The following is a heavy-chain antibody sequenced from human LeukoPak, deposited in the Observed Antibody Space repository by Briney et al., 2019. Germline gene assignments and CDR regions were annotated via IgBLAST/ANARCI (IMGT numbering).Heavy chain of an antibody. CDR2: IYYSGST. CDR3: ARSSLYSSSSRYYYYYMDV. V-gene: IGHV4-59*08. D-gene: IGHD6-6*01. CDR1: GGSISSYY. J-gene: IGHJ6*03. Sequence: SETLSLTCTVSGGSISSYYWNWVRQPPGQGLEWIGYIYYSGSTNYNPSLKSRVTISVDTSKNQFSLKLSSVTAADTAVYYCARSSLYSSSSRYYYYYMDVWGKGTTVTVSS.